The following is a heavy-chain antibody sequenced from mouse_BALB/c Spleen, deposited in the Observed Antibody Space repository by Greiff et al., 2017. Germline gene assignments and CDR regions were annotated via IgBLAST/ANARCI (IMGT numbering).Heavy chain of an antibody. Sequence: VQLQQSGAELVKPGASVKLSCTASGFNIKDTYMHWVKQRPEQGLEWIGRIDPANGNTKYDPKFQGKATITADTSSNTAYLQLSSLTSEDTAVYYCARGRYDYYDAMDYWGQGTSVTVSS. CDR3: ARGRYDYYDAMDY. D-gene: IGHD2-4*01. J-gene: IGHJ4*01. CDR2: IDPANGNT. CDR1: GFNIKDTY. V-gene: IGHV14-3*02.